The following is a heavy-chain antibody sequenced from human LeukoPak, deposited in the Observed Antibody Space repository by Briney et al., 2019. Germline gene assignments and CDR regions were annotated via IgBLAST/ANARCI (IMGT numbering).Heavy chain of an antibody. J-gene: IGHJ4*02. CDR3: ARGPTNGQAFDY. V-gene: IGHV3-7*01. D-gene: IGHD2-8*01. CDR2: IREDGSQK. CDR1: GFTFSYTW. Sequence: GGSLRLSCAASGFTFSYTWMTWVRQAPGKGLEWVASIREDGSQKSAVDSVRGRFSIPRDNAKNSVYLQMDSLRAEDTAVYYCARGPTNGQAFDYWGQGTLVSVSS.